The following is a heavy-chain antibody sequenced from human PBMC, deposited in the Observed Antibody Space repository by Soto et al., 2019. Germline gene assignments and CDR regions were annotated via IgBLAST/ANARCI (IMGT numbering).Heavy chain of an antibody. V-gene: IGHV4-30-4*01. CDR3: ARRYGANFDY. CDR1: GDSISSDDSN. J-gene: IGHJ4*02. CDR2: IYSGGSI. Sequence: SETLSLTCTVSGDSISSDDSNWSWIRQPPGKGLEWLGHIYSGGSIYNNPSLGGRLTISVDMSKNQFSLNLNSVTAADTAVYYCARRYGANFDYWGQGTLVTVSS. D-gene: IGHD4-17*01.